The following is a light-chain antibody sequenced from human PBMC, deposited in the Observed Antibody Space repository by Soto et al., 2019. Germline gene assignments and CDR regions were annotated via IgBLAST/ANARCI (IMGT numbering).Light chain of an antibody. CDR2: LNSDGSH. CDR3: QTWDTGIQV. J-gene: IGLJ2*01. CDR1: SGHSNYA. Sequence: QAVVTQSPSASASLGASVKLTCTLSSGHSNYAIAWHQQQPEKGPRYLMKLNSDGSHSKGDGIPDRFSGSNSGAERYLTISSLQSEDEADYYCQTWDTGIQVFGGGTKVTVL. V-gene: IGLV4-69*01.